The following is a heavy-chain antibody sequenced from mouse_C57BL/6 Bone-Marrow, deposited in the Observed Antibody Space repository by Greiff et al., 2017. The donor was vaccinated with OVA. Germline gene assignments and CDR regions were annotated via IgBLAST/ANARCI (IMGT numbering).Heavy chain of an antibody. CDR2: IDPETGGT. J-gene: IGHJ4*01. V-gene: IGHV1-15*01. D-gene: IGHD1-1*01. Sequence: QVQLKESGAELVRPGASVTLSCTVSGYSFTDYEMHWVKQTPVHGLEWIGAIDPETGGTAYKQKFKGKAILTADKSSSTAYMERRILTSEDSAVYYCTRYYGSYYAMDYWGQGTSVTVSS. CDR3: TRYYGSYYAMDY. CDR1: GYSFTDYE.